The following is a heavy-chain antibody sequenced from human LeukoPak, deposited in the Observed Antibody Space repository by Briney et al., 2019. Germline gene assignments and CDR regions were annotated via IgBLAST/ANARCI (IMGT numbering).Heavy chain of an antibody. D-gene: IGHD3-22*01. CDR2: ISAYNGNT. Sequence: ASVKVSCKASGYTFTSYGISWVRQAPGQGLEWMGWISAYNGNTNYAQKFQGRVTMTRDTSISTAYMELSRLRSDDTAVYYCARGDSSGYYFRNNWFDPWGQGTLVTVSS. CDR1: GYTFTSYG. CDR3: ARGDSSGYYFRNNWFDP. J-gene: IGHJ5*02. V-gene: IGHV1-18*01.